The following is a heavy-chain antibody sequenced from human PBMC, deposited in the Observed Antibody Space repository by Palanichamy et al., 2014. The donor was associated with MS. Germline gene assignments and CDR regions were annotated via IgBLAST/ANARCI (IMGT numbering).Heavy chain of an antibody. J-gene: IGHJ4*02. CDR1: GGSISSSSYY. D-gene: IGHD3-10*01. V-gene: IGHV4-39*01. Sequence: QLQLQESGPGLVKPSETLSLTCTVSGGSISSSSYYWGWIRQPPGKGLEWIGSIYYSGGTDYNPSLKSRVTISVDTSKNQFSLKLSSVTAADTAAYYCASPPRTGRSGYYWGQGTLVPVSS. CDR2: IYYSGGT. CDR3: ASPPRTGRSGYY.